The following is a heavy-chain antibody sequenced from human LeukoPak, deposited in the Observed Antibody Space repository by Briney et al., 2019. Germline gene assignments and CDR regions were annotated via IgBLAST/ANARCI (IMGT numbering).Heavy chain of an antibody. D-gene: IGHD3-3*01. Sequence: GGSLRLSCAASGFTFSSYGMHWVRQAPGKGLEWVAVISYDGSNKYYADSVKGRFTISRDNSKNTLYLQMNSLRAEDTAVYYCAKGNTIFGVVTTHNPIDYWGQGTLVTVSS. CDR2: ISYDGSNK. CDR1: GFTFSSYG. V-gene: IGHV3-30*18. J-gene: IGHJ4*02. CDR3: AKGNTIFGVVTTHNPIDY.